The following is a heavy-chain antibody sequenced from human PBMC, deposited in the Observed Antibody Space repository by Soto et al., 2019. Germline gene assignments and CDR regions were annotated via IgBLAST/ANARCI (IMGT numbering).Heavy chain of an antibody. J-gene: IGHJ6*02. V-gene: IGHV1-18*01. CDR3: AREGPAPYYYYGMDV. Sequence: QVQLVQSGGEVKKPGASVKVSCKTSGYSFTTYGISWVRQAPGQGLEWMGWISAYSGNTNYAQKLQGRVTMTTDTSTSTAYMELRSLRSDDTAVYYCAREGPAPYYYYGMDVWGQGSTVTVSS. CDR1: GYSFTTYG. CDR2: ISAYSGNT.